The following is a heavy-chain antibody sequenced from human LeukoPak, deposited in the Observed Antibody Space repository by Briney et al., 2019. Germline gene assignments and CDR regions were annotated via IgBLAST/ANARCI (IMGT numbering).Heavy chain of an antibody. J-gene: IGHJ4*02. CDR3: AIYSNLLTVTKAAKVYYFDY. D-gene: IGHD4-17*01. CDR2: INHSGST. CDR1: GGSFSGYY. V-gene: IGHV4-34*01. Sequence: PSETLSLTCAVYGGSFSGYYWSWIRQPPGKGLEWIGEINHSGSTNYNPSLKSRVTISVDTSKNQFSLKLSSVTAADTAVYYCAIYSNLLTVTKAAKVYYFDYWGQETLATASS.